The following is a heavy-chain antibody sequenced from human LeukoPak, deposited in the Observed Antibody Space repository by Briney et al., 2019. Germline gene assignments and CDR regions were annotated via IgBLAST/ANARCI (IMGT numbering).Heavy chain of an antibody. V-gene: IGHV1-18*01. CDR1: GYTFTRFG. J-gene: IGHJ5*02. CDR2: ISAYDRNT. CDR3: ARGKVIASAGTPNWFDP. D-gene: IGHD6-13*01. Sequence: ASVKVSCTASGYTFTRFGISWVRQAPGQGLEWMGWISAYDRNTEYAQNFQGRVTFTIDTSTSTAYMDLRSLRYDDTAVYYCARGKVIASAGTPNWFDPWGQGTLVTVSS.